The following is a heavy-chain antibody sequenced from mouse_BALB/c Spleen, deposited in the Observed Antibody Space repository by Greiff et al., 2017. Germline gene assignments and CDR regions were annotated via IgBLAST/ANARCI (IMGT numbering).Heavy chain of an antibody. J-gene: IGHJ3*01. Sequence: EVHLVESGGGLVKPGGSLKLSCAASGFTFSDYYMYWVRQTPEKRLEWVATISDGGSYTYYPDSVKGRFTISRDNAKNNLYLQMSSLKSEDTAMYYCARDDYYDWGQGTLVTVSA. CDR1: GFTFSDYY. CDR3: ARDDYYD. V-gene: IGHV5-4*02. D-gene: IGHD2-1*01. CDR2: ISDGGSYT.